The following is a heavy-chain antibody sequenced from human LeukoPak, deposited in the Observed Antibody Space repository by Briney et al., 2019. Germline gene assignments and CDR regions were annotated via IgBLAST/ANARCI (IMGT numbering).Heavy chain of an antibody. CDR2: ISGRGGST. CDR3: AKEKLGYSGSQIDY. J-gene: IGHJ4*02. D-gene: IGHD1-26*01. CDR1: GFIFSSYA. Sequence: GGSLRLSCEASGFIFSSYAMSWVRQAPGKGLEWVSAISGRGGSTHYADSVKGRFTISRDNSKNTVHLQMNSLRAEDTAVYYRAKEKLGYSGSQIDYWGQGILVTVSS. V-gene: IGHV3-23*01.